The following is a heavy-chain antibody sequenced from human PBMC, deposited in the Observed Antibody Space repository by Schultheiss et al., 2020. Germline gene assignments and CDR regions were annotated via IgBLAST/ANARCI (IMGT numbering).Heavy chain of an antibody. D-gene: IGHD2-2*01. Sequence: GESLKISCKGSGYSFTSYWISWVRQMPGKGLEWMGIIYPGDSDTRYSPSFQGQVTISADKSISTAYLQWSSLKASDTAMYYCARHWVVPAATTYYYYYYMDVWGKGTTVTVSS. CDR1: GYSFTSYW. V-gene: IGHV5-51*01. J-gene: IGHJ6*03. CDR2: IYPGDSDT. CDR3: ARHWVVPAATTYYYYYYMDV.